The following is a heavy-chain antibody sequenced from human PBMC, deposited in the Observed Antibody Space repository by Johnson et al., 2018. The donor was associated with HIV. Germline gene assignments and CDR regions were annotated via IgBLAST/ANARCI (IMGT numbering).Heavy chain of an antibody. Sequence: QVQLVESGGGVVQPGGSLRLSCAASGFTFSSYGMHWVRQAPGKGLEWVAFIRYDGSNKYYADSVKGRFTISRDYSKNTLYLQMNSLRAEDTAVYYCASGAPLPYYYDSSDDAFDIWGQGTMVTVSS. J-gene: IGHJ3*02. V-gene: IGHV3-30*02. CDR2: IRYDGSNK. CDR1: GFTFSSYG. CDR3: ASGAPLPYYYDSSDDAFDI. D-gene: IGHD3-22*01.